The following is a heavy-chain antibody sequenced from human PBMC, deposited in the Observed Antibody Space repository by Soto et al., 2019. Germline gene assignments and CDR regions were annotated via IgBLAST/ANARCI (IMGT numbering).Heavy chain of an antibody. CDR1: ESTFSNSG. CDR3: AGTRRGFSAHDAPLRSDS. CDR2: ISNDSSDK. J-gene: IGHJ4*02. Sequence: GASLRLARASSESTFSNSGMHWVRQAPGKGTTWVAVISNDSSDKYYADSVKGRFTISRENPKKTLFLQVNSLRPEDTAVYYCAGTRRGFSAHDAPLRSDSWGQGT. D-gene: IGHD5-12*01. V-gene: IGHV3-30*03.